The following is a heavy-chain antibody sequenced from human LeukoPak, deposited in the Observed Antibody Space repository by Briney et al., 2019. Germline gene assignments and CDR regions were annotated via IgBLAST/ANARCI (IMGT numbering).Heavy chain of an antibody. J-gene: IGHJ4*02. Sequence: GGSLRLSCAASGFTFSGYWMHWVRQARGKALVWVSRINSDGRSTSYADSVKGRFTISRDNAKNTLDLQMNSLRAEDMAVYYCASAYSSGYYSFDYWGQGTLVTVYS. CDR3: ASAYSSGYYSFDY. D-gene: IGHD3-22*01. V-gene: IGHV3-74*01. CDR1: GFTFSGYW. CDR2: INSDGRST.